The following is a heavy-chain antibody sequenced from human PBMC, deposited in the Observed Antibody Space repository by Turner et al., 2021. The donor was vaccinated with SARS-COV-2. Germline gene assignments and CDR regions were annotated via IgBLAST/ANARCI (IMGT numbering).Heavy chain of an antibody. Sequence: QVQLQESGPGLVKPSETLSLTCTVSGGSITSNDWSWIRQSPEMGLEWIGYIHYSGSTNYNPSLKSRVTISVDTSKNQFSLKLSSVTAADTAVYYCARHGFSGWDGGGMDVWGQGTTVTVSS. CDR3: ARHGFSGWDGGGMDV. J-gene: IGHJ6*02. CDR2: IHYSGST. D-gene: IGHD6-19*01. V-gene: IGHV4-59*08. CDR1: GGSITSND.